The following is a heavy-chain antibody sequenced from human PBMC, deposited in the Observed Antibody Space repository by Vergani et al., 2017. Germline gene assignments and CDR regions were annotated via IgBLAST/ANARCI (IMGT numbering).Heavy chain of an antibody. CDR2: VDPEDGET. V-gene: IGHV1-69-2*01. CDR3: ATPQTGTTRVMEV. CDR1: CYTFTDHY. Sequence: EVQLVQSGAEVKKHGATMHISCTVSCYTFTDHYMHWVKQAPGKGLEWMGLVDPEDGETIYAEKFKGRGTIAADTSTDTAHLELSSLRSEDTAVYYCATPQTGTTRVMEVWVQGTTVIVSS. J-gene: IGHJ6*02. D-gene: IGHD4-17*01.